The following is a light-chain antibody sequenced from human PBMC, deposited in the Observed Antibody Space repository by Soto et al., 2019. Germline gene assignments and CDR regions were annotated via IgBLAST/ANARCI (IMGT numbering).Light chain of an antibody. CDR2: EVT. Sequence: ALTQPASVSGSPGQSITISCTGTSSDVGGYNYVSWYQQHPGKAPKLMIYEVTNRPSGVSNRFSGSKSGNTASLTISGLQAEDEADYYCSSYTSSTTLLFGGGTKVTVL. V-gene: IGLV2-14*01. CDR1: SSDVGGYNY. J-gene: IGLJ2*01. CDR3: SSYTSSTTLL.